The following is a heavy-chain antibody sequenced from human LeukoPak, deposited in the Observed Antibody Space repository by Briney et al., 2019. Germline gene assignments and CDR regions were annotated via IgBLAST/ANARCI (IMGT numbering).Heavy chain of an antibody. CDR2: ISYDGTNK. Sequence: AKSLTLSCIASGFSFSSYAMHWVRQAPGKGLEWFAVISYDGTNKFYADSVKGRFTSSRENSTSTLYLQMISLRSEDTAFYFCVRGLHNNTWQPGDYWGQGSLVT. D-gene: IGHD1-14*01. V-gene: IGHV3-30-3*01. CDR3: VRGLHNNTWQPGDY. J-gene: IGHJ4*02. CDR1: GFSFSSYA.